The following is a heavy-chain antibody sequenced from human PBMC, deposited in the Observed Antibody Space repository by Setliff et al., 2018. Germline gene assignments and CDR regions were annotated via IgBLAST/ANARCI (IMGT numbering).Heavy chain of an antibody. J-gene: IGHJ4*02. D-gene: IGHD2-21*01. V-gene: IGHV1-8*01. Sequence: GASVKVSCKASGYTFTSYDINWVRQAPGQGLEWMGWMNPNSGNTGFAQNFQGRVTITADESTSTAYMELSSLRSEDTAVYYCARGHFTYCGGDCYTQFDYWGQGTLVTVSS. CDR3: ARGHFTYCGGDCYTQFDY. CDR2: MNPNSGNT. CDR1: GYTFTSYD.